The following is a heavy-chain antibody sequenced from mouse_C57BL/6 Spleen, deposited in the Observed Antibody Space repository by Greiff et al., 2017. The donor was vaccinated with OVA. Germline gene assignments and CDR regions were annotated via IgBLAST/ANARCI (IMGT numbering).Heavy chain of an antibody. CDR3: ANGIYYSNFLDY. J-gene: IGHJ2*01. Sequence: ESGPELVKPGASVKLSCKASGYTFTSYWMHWVKQRPGRGLEWIGRIDPNSGGTKYNEKFKSKATLTVDKPSSTAYMQLSSLTSEDSAVYYCANGIYYSNFLDYWGQGTTLTVSS. CDR1: GYTFTSYW. D-gene: IGHD2-5*01. V-gene: IGHV1-72*01. CDR2: IDPNSGGT.